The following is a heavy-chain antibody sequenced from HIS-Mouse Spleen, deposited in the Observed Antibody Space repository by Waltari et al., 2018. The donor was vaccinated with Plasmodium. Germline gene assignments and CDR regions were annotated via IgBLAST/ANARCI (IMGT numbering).Heavy chain of an antibody. D-gene: IGHD6-13*01. J-gene: IGHJ4*02. V-gene: IGHV3-53*01. Sequence: APGRGLEWVSVIYSGGSIYYADSVKGRFTISRDNSKNTLYLQMNSLRAEDTAVYYCARGNSGYSSSWYLFDYWGQGTLVTVSS. CDR3: ARGNSGYSSSWYLFDY. CDR2: IYSGGSI.